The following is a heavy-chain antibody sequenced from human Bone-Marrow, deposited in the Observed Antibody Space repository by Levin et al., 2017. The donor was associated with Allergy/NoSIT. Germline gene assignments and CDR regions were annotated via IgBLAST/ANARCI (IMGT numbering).Heavy chain of an antibody. J-gene: IGHJ6*03. V-gene: IGHV4-59*01. D-gene: IGHD3-10*01. Sequence: PSETLSLTCSVSGASITNLYWSWIRQPPGKGLEWMGYVSYTGNTYSNPSLKSRVTISLDTSRNQFSLKLTSVTAADTAVYYCARATRDIWFEDSNTYYYYYYMDVWGKGTTVTVSS. CDR3: ARATRDIWFEDSNTYYYYYYMDV. CDR1: GASITNLY. CDR2: VSYTGNT.